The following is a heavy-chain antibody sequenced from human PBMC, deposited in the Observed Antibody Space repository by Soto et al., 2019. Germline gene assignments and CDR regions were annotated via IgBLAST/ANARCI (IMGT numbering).Heavy chain of an antibody. Sequence: SETLSLTCTVSGGSISSGGYYWSWIRQHPGKGLEWIGYIYYSGSTNYNPSLKSRVTISVDTSKNQFSLKLSSVTAADTAVYYCATSHLGPYFDYWGQGTLVTVSS. J-gene: IGHJ4*02. CDR3: ATSHLGPYFDY. D-gene: IGHD3-16*01. CDR1: GGSISSGGYY. CDR2: IYYSGST. V-gene: IGHV4-31*03.